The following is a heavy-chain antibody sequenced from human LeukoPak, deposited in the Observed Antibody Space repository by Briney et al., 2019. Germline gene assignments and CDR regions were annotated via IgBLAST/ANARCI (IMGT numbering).Heavy chain of an antibody. CDR1: GLSLSTSEMC. CDR3: ARSDYGWGSYTFDY. J-gene: IGHJ4*02. Sequence: CGPTLVNPTQTFTLTCTLSGLSLSTSEMCVSWVRQPPGKALEWLARLAWDGDKYYSTSLKNTLTSSKYTSKNQVVLTMSIMDPVDTAPYNCARSDYGWGSYTFDYWGQGTLVTVSS. V-gene: IGHV2-70*11. CDR2: LAWDGDK. D-gene: IGHD3-10*01.